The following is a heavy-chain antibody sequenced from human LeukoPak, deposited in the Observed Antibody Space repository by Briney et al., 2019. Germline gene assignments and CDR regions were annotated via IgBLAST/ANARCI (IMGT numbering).Heavy chain of an antibody. CDR2: INPNSGDT. D-gene: IGHD3-10*01. J-gene: IGHJ4*02. V-gene: IGHV1-2*02. CDR3: AREVASGSWDY. Sequence: GASVKVSCKASGYTFTGYYMHWVRQAPGQGREWMGWINPNSGDTNYAKRFQGRVTLTRDTPISTAYMALSRLRSDDTAVYYCAREVASGSWDYWGQGTLVTVSS. CDR1: GYTFTGYY.